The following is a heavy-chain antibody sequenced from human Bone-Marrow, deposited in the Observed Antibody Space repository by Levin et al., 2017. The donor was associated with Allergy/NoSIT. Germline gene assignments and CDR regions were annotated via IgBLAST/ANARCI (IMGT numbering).Heavy chain of an antibody. CDR3: AREYWGPYS. D-gene: IGHD3-16*01. Sequence: PGGSLRLSCAASGLTFNNCWMTWVRQAPGKGLEWVANINEDGSAKNYVDSVKGRFTVSRDNTKTSLYLQMNSLRAEDTAVYYCAREYWGPYSWGQGTLVTVSA. CDR2: INEDGSAK. V-gene: IGHV3-7*04. CDR1: GLTFNNCW. J-gene: IGHJ4*02.